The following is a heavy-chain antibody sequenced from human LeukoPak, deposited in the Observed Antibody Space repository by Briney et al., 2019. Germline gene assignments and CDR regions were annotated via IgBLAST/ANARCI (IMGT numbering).Heavy chain of an antibody. J-gene: IGHJ6*03. Sequence: PSETLSLTCTVSGGSISSSGYYWGWIRQPPGKGLEWIGSIYYSGSTYYNPSLKSRVTISVDTSKNQFSLKLSSVTAADTDVYYCARSTLGSSGRYYYYYMDVWGKGTTVTVSS. CDR2: IYYSGST. CDR3: ARSTLGSSGRYYYYYMDV. V-gene: IGHV4-39*07. D-gene: IGHD1-26*01. CDR1: GGSISSSGYY.